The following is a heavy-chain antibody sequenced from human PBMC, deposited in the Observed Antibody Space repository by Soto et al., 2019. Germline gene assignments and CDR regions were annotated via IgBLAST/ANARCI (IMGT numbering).Heavy chain of an antibody. Sequence: SETLSLTCTVYGGSISSGGYYWSWIRQHPGKGLEWIGYIYYSGSTYYNPSLKSRVTISVDTSKNQFSLKLSSVTAAHTAVYYCARVSGYYGAFDYWGRGTRVTVSS. CDR2: IYYSGST. D-gene: IGHD3-22*01. CDR1: GGSISSGGYY. V-gene: IGHV4-31*03. J-gene: IGHJ4*02. CDR3: ARVSGYYGAFDY.